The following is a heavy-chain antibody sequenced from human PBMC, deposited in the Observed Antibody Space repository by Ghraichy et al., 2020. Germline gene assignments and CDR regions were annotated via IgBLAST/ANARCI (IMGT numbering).Heavy chain of an antibody. J-gene: IGHJ3*02. CDR3: ARDRDYFDSSGHYLDAYDI. Sequence: GESLNISCAAFGFTFTTYAMHWVRQAPGKGLEWVAVISSDGTNKGYADSVKGRFTISRDNSKNTLYLQMNSLRAGDTAVYYCARDRDYFDSSGHYLDAYDIWGQGTMVTVSS. V-gene: IGHV3-30-3*01. CDR2: ISSDGTNK. D-gene: IGHD3-22*01. CDR1: GFTFTTYA.